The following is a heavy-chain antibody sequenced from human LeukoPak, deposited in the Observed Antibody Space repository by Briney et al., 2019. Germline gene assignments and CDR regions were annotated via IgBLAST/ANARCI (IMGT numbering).Heavy chain of an antibody. CDR3: ARVSGEVPAAYQNYYYYYMDV. D-gene: IGHD2-2*01. V-gene: IGHV4-31*02. CDR1: GFTFSSYAMH. J-gene: IGHJ6*03. Sequence: LRLSCAASGFTFSSYAMHWVRQHPGKGLEWIGYIYYSGSTYYNPSLKSRVTISVDTSKNQFSLKLSSVTAADTAVYYCARVSGEVPAAYQNYYYYYMDVWGKGTTVTVSS. CDR2: IYYSGST.